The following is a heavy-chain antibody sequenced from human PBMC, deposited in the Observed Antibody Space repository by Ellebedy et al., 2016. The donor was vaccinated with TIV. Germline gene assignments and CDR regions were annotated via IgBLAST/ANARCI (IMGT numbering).Heavy chain of an antibody. V-gene: IGHV4-39*02. Sequence: MPSETLSLTCSVSGGSINSRGYSWDLIRQPPGKGLEWIGIISDSGSTFYNPSLKSRVRISVETSKNQFSLKLRSVTAADTAVYYCATEIPVAPRIEFWGQGALVTVSS. CDR1: GGSINSRGYS. CDR3: ATEIPVAPRIEF. J-gene: IGHJ4*02. CDR2: ISDSGST. D-gene: IGHD6-19*01.